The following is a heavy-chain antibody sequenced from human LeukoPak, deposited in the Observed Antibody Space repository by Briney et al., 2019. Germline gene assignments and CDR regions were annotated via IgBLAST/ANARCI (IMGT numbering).Heavy chain of an antibody. CDR2: IYPGDSDT. CDR1: GYSFTSYW. CDR3: ARLPYCSGGSCYSGDYYFDY. V-gene: IGHV5-51*01. Sequence: GESLKISCKGSGYSFTSYWIGWVRQMPGKGLEWMGIIYPGDSDTRYSPSFQGQVTISADKSISTAYLQWSSLKASDTAMYYCARLPYCSGGSCYSGDYYFDYWGQGTLVTVSS. D-gene: IGHD2-15*01. J-gene: IGHJ4*02.